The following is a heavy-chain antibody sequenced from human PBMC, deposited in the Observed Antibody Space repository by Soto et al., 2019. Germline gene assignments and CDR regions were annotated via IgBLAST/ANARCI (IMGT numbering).Heavy chain of an antibody. CDR1: GFTFSSYA. D-gene: IGHD2-2*01. V-gene: IGHV3-23*01. Sequence: GGSLRLSCAASGFTFSSYAMSWVRQAPGKGLEWVSAISGSGGSTYYADSVKGRLTISRDNSKNTLYLQMNSLRAEDTAVYYCAVVPAANYYYYYMDVWGKGTTVTVSS. J-gene: IGHJ6*03. CDR2: ISGSGGST. CDR3: AVVPAANYYYYYMDV.